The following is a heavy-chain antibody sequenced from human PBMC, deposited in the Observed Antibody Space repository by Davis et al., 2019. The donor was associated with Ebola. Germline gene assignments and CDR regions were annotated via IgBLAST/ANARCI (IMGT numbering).Heavy chain of an antibody. CDR2: LSSSSSFI. J-gene: IGHJ4*02. CDR3: VRAQETYHLLTGFYDKLYFDF. V-gene: IGHV3-21*01. CDR1: GFLFSSYT. Sequence: PGGSLRLSCSASGFLFSSYTMNWVRQAPGKGLEWVPLLSSSSSFIYYADSVKGRFTISRDNGKNSLHLQMNSLRAEDTAVYYCVRAQETYHLLTGFYDKLYFDFWGQGVLVTVSS. D-gene: IGHD3-9*01.